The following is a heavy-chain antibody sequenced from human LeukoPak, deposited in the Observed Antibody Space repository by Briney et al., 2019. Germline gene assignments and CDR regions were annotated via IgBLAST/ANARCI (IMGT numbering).Heavy chain of an antibody. CDR3: ARAMGYSSSWSLDAFDI. CDR1: GFTFSSYW. J-gene: IGHJ3*02. V-gene: IGHV3-74*01. CDR2: INTDGSST. D-gene: IGHD6-13*01. Sequence: PGGSLRLSCAASGFTFSSYWMHWVRQAPGKGLVWVSRINTDGSSTSYADSVKGRITISRDNAKNTLYLQMNSLRAEDTAVYYCARAMGYSSSWSLDAFDIWGQGTMVTVSS.